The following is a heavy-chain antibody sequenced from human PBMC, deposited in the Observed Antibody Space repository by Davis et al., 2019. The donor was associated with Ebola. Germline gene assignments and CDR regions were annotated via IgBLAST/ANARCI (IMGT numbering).Heavy chain of an antibody. CDR2: ISYDGSNK. V-gene: IGHV3-30*18. D-gene: IGHD3-22*01. CDR1: GFTFSSYG. Sequence: GESLKISCAASGFTFSSYGMHWVRQAPGKGLEWVAVISYDGSNKYYADSVKGRFTISRDNSKNTLYLQMNSLRAEDTAVYYCAKDRSKNYYDSSGPLFGYWGQGTLVTVSS. CDR3: AKDRSKNYYDSSGPLFGY. J-gene: IGHJ4*02.